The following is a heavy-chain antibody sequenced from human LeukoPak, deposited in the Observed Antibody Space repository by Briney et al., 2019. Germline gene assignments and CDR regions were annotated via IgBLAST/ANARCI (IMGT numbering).Heavy chain of an antibody. CDR2: VSSSGTGA. D-gene: IGHD1-7*01. CDR3: AEGGELTGDV. Sequence: GRSLTLSCAASAFTFSNYWMHWVTQAPGQGMVWVSSVSSSGTGAFYADSGKGRLTISRANSENTLYLSMQRARAEASSTYYCAEGGELTGDVWGQGTTVTVSS. J-gene: IGHJ6*02. V-gene: IGHV3-74*01. CDR1: AFTFSNYW.